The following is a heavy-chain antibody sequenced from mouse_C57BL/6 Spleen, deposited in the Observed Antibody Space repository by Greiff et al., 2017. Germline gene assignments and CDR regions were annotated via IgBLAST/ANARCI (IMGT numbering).Heavy chain of an antibody. D-gene: IGHD2-4*01. CDR1: GYTFTDYY. CDR3: TIILGDYDFDY. J-gene: IGHJ2*01. Sequence: EVQLQQSGPELVKPGASVKISCKASGYTFTDYYMNWVKQRPEQGLEWLGWIDPESGDTEYASKFPGKATITADTSSNTAYLQLSSLTSEDTAVYYCTIILGDYDFDYWGQGTTLTVSS. CDR2: IDPESGDT. V-gene: IGHV14-4*01.